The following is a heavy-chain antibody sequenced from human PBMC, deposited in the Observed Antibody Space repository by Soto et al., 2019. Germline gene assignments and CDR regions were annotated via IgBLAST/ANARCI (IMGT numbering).Heavy chain of an antibody. CDR1: GCSVRSGNYY. Sequence: SETLSLTCSVSGCSVRSGNYYWSWIRQPPGEGLEWIGSIYHTGNAYYNPSLKSRVTISVDTSKNQFSLKLTSVTAADAALYYCARDFFDSSDYTANWFDPWGQGTLVTVSS. CDR2: IYHTGNA. CDR3: ARDFFDSSDYTANWFDP. J-gene: IGHJ5*02. D-gene: IGHD3-22*01. V-gene: IGHV4-39*01.